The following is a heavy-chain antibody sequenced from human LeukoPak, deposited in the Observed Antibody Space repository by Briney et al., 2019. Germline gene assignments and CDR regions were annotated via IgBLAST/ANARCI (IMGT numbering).Heavy chain of an antibody. D-gene: IGHD3-10*01. Sequence: ASVKVSCKASGYTFTGYYMHWVRQAPGQGLGWMGWINPNSGGTNYAQKFQGRVTMTRDTSISTAYMELSRLRSDDTAVYYCARGTVRSYYYYMDVWGKGTTVTVSS. J-gene: IGHJ6*03. V-gene: IGHV1-2*02. CDR3: ARGTVRSYYYYMDV. CDR1: GYTFTGYY. CDR2: INPNSGGT.